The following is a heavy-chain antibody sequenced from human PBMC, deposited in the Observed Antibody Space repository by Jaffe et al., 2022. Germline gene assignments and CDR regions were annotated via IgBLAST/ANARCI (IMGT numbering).Heavy chain of an antibody. J-gene: IGHJ3*02. CDR1: GFTFNDYA. Sequence: EVQLVESGGGLVQPGGSLRLSCAASGFTFNDYAMHWVRQGPGKGLEWVSHINWNSGNIRYADSVKGRFTISRDNAKNSLYLQMNRLRPEDTALYYCVRDNGNYGDYGDAFDMWGQGTMVTVSS. V-gene: IGHV3-9*01. CDR2: INWNSGNI. D-gene: IGHD4-17*01. CDR3: VRDNGNYGDYGDAFDM.